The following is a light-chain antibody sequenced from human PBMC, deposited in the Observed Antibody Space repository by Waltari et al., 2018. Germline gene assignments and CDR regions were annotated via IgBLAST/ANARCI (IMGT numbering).Light chain of an antibody. V-gene: IGKV1-17*01. CDR3: LQYNSYPWT. CDR1: QGIGND. CDR2: AAS. J-gene: IGKJ1*01. Sequence: DIQMSQSPSSLSASVGDRVTITCRASQGIGNDLGWYQQKPGKAPKRLIYAASSLQPGVPLSFSGSGSGTEFTLTISSLEPDDFASYYCLQYNSYPWTFGQGTKVEIK.